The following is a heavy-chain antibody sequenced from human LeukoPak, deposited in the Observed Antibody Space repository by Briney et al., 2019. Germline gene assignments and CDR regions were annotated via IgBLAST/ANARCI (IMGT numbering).Heavy chain of an antibody. Sequence: QPGGSLRLSCTVSGFTVSSNSMSWVRQAPGKGLEWVSFIYSAGNTHYSDSVKGRFTISIDNSKNTLYLQMNSLKAEDTAVYYCARRAGAYTHPYDYWGQGTLVTVSS. CDR2: IYSAGNT. D-gene: IGHD3-16*01. CDR1: GFTVSSNS. CDR3: ARRAGAYTHPYDY. V-gene: IGHV3-53*01. J-gene: IGHJ4*02.